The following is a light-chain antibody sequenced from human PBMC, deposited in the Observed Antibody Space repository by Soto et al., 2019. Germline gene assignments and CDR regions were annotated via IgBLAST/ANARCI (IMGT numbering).Light chain of an antibody. J-gene: IGLJ1*01. CDR1: SSNVGSNT. V-gene: IGLV1-44*01. Sequence: QSVLTQPPSASGTPGQRVTISCSGSSSNVGSNTVNWYQQLPGTAPKLLIYSDHQRPSGVPDRFSASKSGTSASLAISGLQSEDEADYYCAAWDDSLNGRVFGTGTKVTVL. CDR2: SDH. CDR3: AAWDDSLNGRV.